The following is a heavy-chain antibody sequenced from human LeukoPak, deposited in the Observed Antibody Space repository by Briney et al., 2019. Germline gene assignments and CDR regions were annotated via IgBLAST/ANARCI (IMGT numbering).Heavy chain of an antibody. V-gene: IGHV3-7*01. J-gene: IGHJ4*02. CDR3: ARDRIAAAGSFDY. CDR2: IKQDGSEK. CDR1: GFTFSSYW. D-gene: IGHD6-13*01. Sequence: GGSLRLSCAASGFTFSSYWMSWVRQAPGKGLEWVAIIKQDGSEKYYVDSVKGRFTISRDNAKNSLYLQMNSLRAEDTAVYYCARDRIAAAGSFDYWGQGTLVTVSS.